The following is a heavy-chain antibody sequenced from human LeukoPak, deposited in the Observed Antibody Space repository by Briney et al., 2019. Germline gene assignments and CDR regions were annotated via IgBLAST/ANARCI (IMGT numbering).Heavy chain of an antibody. CDR3: AREGNYYDSSGPPV. Sequence: SETLSLTCTVSGGSISSSSYYWGWIRQPPGKGLEWIGSIYYSGSTYYNPSLKSRVTISVDTSKNQFSLKLSSVTAADTAVYYCAREGNYYDSSGPPVWGRGTLVTVSS. CDR1: GGSISSSSYY. V-gene: IGHV4-39*02. CDR2: IYYSGST. D-gene: IGHD3-22*01. J-gene: IGHJ2*01.